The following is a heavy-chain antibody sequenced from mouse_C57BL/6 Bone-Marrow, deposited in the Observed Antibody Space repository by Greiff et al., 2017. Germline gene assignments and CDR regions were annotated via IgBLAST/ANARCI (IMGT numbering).Heavy chain of an antibody. CDR2: IDPETGGT. J-gene: IGHJ4*01. CDR3: TRWLPVYAMDY. CDR1: GYTFTDYE. D-gene: IGHD2-2*01. Sequence: VQLVESGAELVRPGASVTLSCKASGYTFTDYEMHWVKQTPVHGLEWIGAIDPETGGTAYNQKFKGKAILTADKSSSTAYMELRSLTSEDSAVYYCTRWLPVYAMDYWGQGTSVTVSS. V-gene: IGHV1-15*01.